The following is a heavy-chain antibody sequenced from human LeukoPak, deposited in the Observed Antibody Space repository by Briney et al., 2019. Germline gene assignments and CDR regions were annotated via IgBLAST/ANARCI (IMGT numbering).Heavy chain of an antibody. J-gene: IGHJ2*01. CDR1: GGTFSSYA. CDR2: IIPIFGTA. V-gene: IGHV1-69*13. D-gene: IGHD5-24*01. CDR3: ASRDGYNYNWYFDL. Sequence: AASVKVSCKASGGTFSSYAISWVRQAPGQGLEWMGGIIPIFGTANYAQKFQGRVTITADESTSTAYMELSSLRSEDTAVYYCASRDGYNYNWYFDLWGRGTLVTVSS.